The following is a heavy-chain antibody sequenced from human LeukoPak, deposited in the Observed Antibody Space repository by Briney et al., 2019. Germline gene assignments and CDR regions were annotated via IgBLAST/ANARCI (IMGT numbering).Heavy chain of an antibody. D-gene: IGHD3-10*01. CDR3: ARDLSYHY. V-gene: IGHV4-39*07. CDR1: GGSISSSSYY. Sequence: SETLSLTCTVSGGSISSSSYYWGWIRQPPGKGLEWIGSIYYSGSTYYNPSLKSRVTISVDTSKNQFSLKLSSVTAADTAVYYCARDLSYHYWGQGTLVTVSS. CDR2: IYYSGST. J-gene: IGHJ4*02.